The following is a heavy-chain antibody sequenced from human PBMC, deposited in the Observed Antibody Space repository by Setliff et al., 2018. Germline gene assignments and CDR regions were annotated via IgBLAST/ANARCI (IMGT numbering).Heavy chain of an antibody. Sequence: LSLTCAVSGYSLSSGYYWAWIRQPPGKGLEWIGSISHSGSTYYNPSLKSRLTISVDTSKNQFSLQLNSVTPEDTAVYYCVRGRKAWHSSSWSTFDYWGQGTLVTVSS. V-gene: IGHV4-38-2*01. CDR1: GYSLSSGYY. J-gene: IGHJ4*02. CDR3: VRGRKAWHSSSWSTFDY. D-gene: IGHD6-13*01. CDR2: ISHSGST.